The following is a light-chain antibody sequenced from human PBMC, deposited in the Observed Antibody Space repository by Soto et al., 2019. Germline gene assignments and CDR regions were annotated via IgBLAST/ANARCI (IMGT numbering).Light chain of an antibody. V-gene: IGLV1-44*01. CDR1: SSNIGSNT. Sequence: QPVLTQPPSASGTPGQIVAISCSGSSSNIGSNTVTCDQQLPGTAPKLLIYSTSQRSSGVPGRFSGSKSGASASLSISGLQSEDEADYYCAAWDDRLDVYVFGTGTKLTVL. CDR2: STS. J-gene: IGLJ1*01. CDR3: AAWDDRLDVYV.